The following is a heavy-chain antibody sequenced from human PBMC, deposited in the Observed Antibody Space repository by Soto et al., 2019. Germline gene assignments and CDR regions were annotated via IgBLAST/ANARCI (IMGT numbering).Heavy chain of an antibody. CDR1: GFPFSSYG. V-gene: IGHV3-30*03. J-gene: IGHJ4*02. CDR3: ASGQYYFDY. CDR2: ISYDGTNQ. Sequence: QVQLVESGGGVVQPGRSLRLSCAASGFPFSSYGMHWVRQSPVKGLDWVALISYDGTNQYYADSVKGRLTVSRYNSTNTLYLHMSRLRAEDTAVYYCASGQYYFDYCGQGTLGSVSS.